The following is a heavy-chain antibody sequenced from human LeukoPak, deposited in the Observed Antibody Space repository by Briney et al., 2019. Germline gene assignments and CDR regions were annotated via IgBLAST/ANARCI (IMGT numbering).Heavy chain of an antibody. Sequence: GESLKISCKGSGYSFNSYWIGWVRQMPGKGLEWMGIIYPGDSDTRYSPSFQGQVTISADKSISTAYLQWSSLKASDTAMYYCASWYYYDSSGYYDWGQGTLVTVSS. CDR3: ASWYYYDSSGYYD. J-gene: IGHJ4*02. V-gene: IGHV5-51*01. CDR1: GYSFNSYW. CDR2: IYPGDSDT. D-gene: IGHD3-22*01.